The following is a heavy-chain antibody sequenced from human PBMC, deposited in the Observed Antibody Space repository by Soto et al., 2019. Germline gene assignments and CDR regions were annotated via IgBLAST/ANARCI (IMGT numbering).Heavy chain of an antibody. V-gene: IGHV1-46*01. D-gene: IGHD2-8*01. J-gene: IGHJ6*02. CDR3: ARTRTKDYYYGMDA. CDR2: IDPSGGST. Sequence: QVQLVQSGAEVKKPGASVKVSCKASGYTFTSYYMHWVRQAPGQGLEWMGIIDPSGGSTSYAQKLQARVTMTRDTSASTVYMELSSMRSEDTAVYYCARTRTKDYYYGMDAWGQGTTVTVSS. CDR1: GYTFTSYY.